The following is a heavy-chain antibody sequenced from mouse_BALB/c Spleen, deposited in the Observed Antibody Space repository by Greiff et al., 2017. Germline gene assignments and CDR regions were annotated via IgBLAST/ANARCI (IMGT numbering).Heavy chain of an antibody. J-gene: IGHJ3*01. CDR1: GYSITSDYA. CDR3: ARFAYGSPWFAY. Sequence: EVQLQQSGPGLVKPSQSLSLTCTVTGYSITSDYAWNWIRQFPGNKLEWMGYISYSGSTSYNPSLKSRISITRDTSKNQFFLQLNSVTTEDTATYYCARFAYGSPWFAYWGQGTLVTVSA. CDR2: ISYSGST. V-gene: IGHV3-2*02. D-gene: IGHD1-1*01.